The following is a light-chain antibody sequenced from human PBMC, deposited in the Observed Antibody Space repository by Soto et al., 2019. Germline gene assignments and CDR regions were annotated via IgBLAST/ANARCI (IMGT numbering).Light chain of an antibody. CDR2: DDS. Sequence: DIRMTQSPSTLSACVGDRVSIXCRASQSLSRGLVWYQQKPGKAPKLLIYDDSSLESGGPPRFSGSGSGTEFTRPISSRQPDDFATYFGQQYNSYPITFGQGTRLEIK. J-gene: IGKJ5*01. CDR3: QQYNSYPIT. CDR1: QSLSRG. V-gene: IGKV1-5*01.